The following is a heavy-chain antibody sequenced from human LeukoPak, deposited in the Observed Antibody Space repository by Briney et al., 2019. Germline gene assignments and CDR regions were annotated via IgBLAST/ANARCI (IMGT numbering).Heavy chain of an antibody. CDR1: GGSISSYY. D-gene: IGHD6-13*01. Sequence: KTSETLSLTCTVSGGSISSYYWSWIRQPPGKGLEWIGYIYYSGSINYNPSLKSRVTISVDTSKNQFSLKLSSVTAADTAVYYCARGEDSSSWYDYWGQGTLVTVSS. CDR2: IYYSGSI. V-gene: IGHV4-59*01. J-gene: IGHJ4*02. CDR3: ARGEDSSSWYDY.